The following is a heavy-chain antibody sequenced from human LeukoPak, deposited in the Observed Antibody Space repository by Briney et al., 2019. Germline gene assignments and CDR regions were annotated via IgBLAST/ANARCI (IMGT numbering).Heavy chain of an antibody. D-gene: IGHD3-10*01. CDR3: ARHGRGGSDAFDI. CDR1: GGSISSYY. CDR2: IYYSGST. V-gene: IGHV4-59*08. Sequence: PSETLSLTCTVSGGSISSYYWSWIRQPPGKGLEWIGYIYYSGSTNYNPSLKSRVSISVDTSKNQFSLKLNCVTAADTAVYYCARHGRGGSDAFDIWGQGTMVTVSS. J-gene: IGHJ3*02.